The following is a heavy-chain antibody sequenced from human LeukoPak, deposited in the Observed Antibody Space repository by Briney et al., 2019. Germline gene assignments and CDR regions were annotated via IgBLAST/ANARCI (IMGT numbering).Heavy chain of an antibody. CDR3: ARGGYSGYEEA. Sequence: SETLPLTCAVYGGSFSGYYWSWIRQPPGKGLEWIGEINHSGSTNYNPSLKSRVTISVDTSKNQFSLKLSSVTAADTAVYYCARGGYSGYEEAWGQGTLVTVSS. CDR1: GGSFSGYY. CDR2: INHSGST. D-gene: IGHD5-12*01. V-gene: IGHV4-34*01. J-gene: IGHJ5*02.